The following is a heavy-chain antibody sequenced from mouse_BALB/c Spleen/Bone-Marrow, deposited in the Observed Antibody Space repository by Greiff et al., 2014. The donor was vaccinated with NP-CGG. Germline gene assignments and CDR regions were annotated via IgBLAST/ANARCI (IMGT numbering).Heavy chain of an antibody. CDR1: GFNIKDTY. Sequence: VQLQQSGVELVKPGASVKLSCTASGFNIKDTYMHWVKQRPEQGLEWIVGIDPANGNTKYDPKFQGKATITADTSSNTAYLQLSSLTSEDTAVYYCAYYRYDEGGFAFWGQGTLVTVSA. CDR3: AYYRYDEGGFAF. J-gene: IGHJ3*01. CDR2: IDPANGNT. D-gene: IGHD2-14*01. V-gene: IGHV14-3*02.